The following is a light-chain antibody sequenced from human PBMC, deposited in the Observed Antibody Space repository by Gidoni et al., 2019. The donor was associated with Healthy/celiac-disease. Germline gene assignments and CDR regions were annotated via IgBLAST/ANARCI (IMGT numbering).Light chain of an antibody. CDR2: KAS. V-gene: IGKV1-5*03. J-gene: IGKJ2*01. Sequence: DIQMTPSPSTLSASVGDRVTSTCRASQSISSWLAWYQQKPGKAPKLLIYKASSLESGVPSRFSGSGSGTEFTLTISSLQPDDFATYYCQQYNSYLYTFGQGTKLEIK. CDR3: QQYNSYLYT. CDR1: QSISSW.